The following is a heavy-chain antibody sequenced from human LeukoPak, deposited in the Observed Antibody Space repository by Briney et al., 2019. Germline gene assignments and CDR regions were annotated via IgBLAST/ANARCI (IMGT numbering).Heavy chain of an antibody. J-gene: IGHJ5*02. CDR3: ARGKGGVVVVAAINWFDP. CDR1: GYTFTSYD. Sequence: GASVKVSCKASGYTFTSYDINWVRQATGQGLEWMGWINPNSGNTGYAQKFQGRVTMTRNTSISTAYMELSSLRSEDTAVYYCARGKGGVVVVAAINWFDPWGQGTLVTVSS. V-gene: IGHV1-8*01. D-gene: IGHD2-15*01. CDR2: INPNSGNT.